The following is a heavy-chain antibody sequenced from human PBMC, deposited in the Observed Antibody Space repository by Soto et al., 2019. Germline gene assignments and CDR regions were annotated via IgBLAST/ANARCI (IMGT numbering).Heavy chain of an antibody. J-gene: IGHJ6*02. CDR1: GGTFSSYA. CDR3: ATGVVPAAKVYYYYYYGMDV. D-gene: IGHD2-2*01. V-gene: IGHV1-24*01. Sequence: SVKVSCKASGGTFSSYAISWVRQAPGQGLGWMGGFDPEDGETIYAQKFQGRVTMTEDTSTDTAYMELSSLRSEDTAVYYCATGVVPAAKVYYYYYYGMDVWGQGTTVTVSS. CDR2: FDPEDGET.